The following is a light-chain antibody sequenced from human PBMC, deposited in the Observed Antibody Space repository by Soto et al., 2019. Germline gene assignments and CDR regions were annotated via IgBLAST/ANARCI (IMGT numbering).Light chain of an antibody. CDR2: GAS. CDR3: QQYNNWRGT. CDR1: QSVSSN. J-gene: IGKJ4*01. V-gene: IGKV3-15*01. Sequence: EIVMTQSPATLSVSPGERATLSCKASQSVSSNLAWYQQKPGQAPRLLIYGASTRATGIPARFSGSGSGTEFTLTISSLQSADFAVYYCQQYNNWRGTFGGGTKVEIK.